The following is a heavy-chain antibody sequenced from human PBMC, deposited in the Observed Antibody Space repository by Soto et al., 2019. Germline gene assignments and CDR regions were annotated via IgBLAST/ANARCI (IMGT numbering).Heavy chain of an antibody. CDR2: IYHGGST. CDR3: ARDAPYYYDSSGSTRRWFDP. J-gene: IGHJ5*02. D-gene: IGHD3-22*01. Sequence: SETLSLTCAVPGYSISSGFYWGWIRQPPGKGLEWIGSIYHGGSTYYNPSLKSRVTISVDTSKNQFSLKLSSVTAADTAVYYCARDAPYYYDSSGSTRRWFDPWGQGTLVTVSS. V-gene: IGHV4-38-2*02. CDR1: GYSISSGFY.